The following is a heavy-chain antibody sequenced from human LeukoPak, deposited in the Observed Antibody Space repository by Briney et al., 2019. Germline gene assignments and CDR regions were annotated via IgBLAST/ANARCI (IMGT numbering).Heavy chain of an antibody. CDR2: IRSKNYGGTT. J-gene: IGHJ4*02. CDR1: GFTFSGYG. D-gene: IGHD5-12*01. Sequence: GGSLRLSCAASGFTFSGYGMNWVRQAPGKGLEWVGFIRSKNYGGTTEYAASVKGRFTISRDDSRSIAYLQMNSLKTEDTAVYYCTRVIVATKDYWGQGTLVTVSS. V-gene: IGHV3-49*04. CDR3: TRVIVATKDY.